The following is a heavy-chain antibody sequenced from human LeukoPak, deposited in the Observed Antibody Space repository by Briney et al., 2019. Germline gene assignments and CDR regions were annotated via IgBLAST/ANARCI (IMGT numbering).Heavy chain of an antibody. CDR1: GFTFSSYA. V-gene: IGHV3-23*01. J-gene: IGHJ4*02. CDR3: AKDRFLEWLYDY. CDR2: ISGSGGST. D-gene: IGHD3-3*01. Sequence: SGGSLRLSCAASGFTFSSYAMSWVRQAPGKGLEWVSAISGSGGSTYYADSVKGRFTISRDNSKNTLYLQMNSLRAEDTAVYYCAKDRFLEWLYDYWGQGTLVTVSS.